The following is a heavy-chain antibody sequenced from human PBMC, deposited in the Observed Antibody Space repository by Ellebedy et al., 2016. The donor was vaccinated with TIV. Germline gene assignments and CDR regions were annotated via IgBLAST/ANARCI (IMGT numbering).Heavy chain of an antibody. V-gene: IGHV3-23*01. CDR1: GFTFSSCA. Sequence: GESLKISCAASGFTFSSCAMSWVRQAPGKGLEWVSTISDSGDSTYYADSVKGRFTISRDNSKNMLYLQMNSLRAEDTALSYCVKERDGGWDYWGQGTLVTVSS. J-gene: IGHJ4*02. CDR3: VKERDGGWDY. D-gene: IGHD6-19*01. CDR2: ISDSGDST.